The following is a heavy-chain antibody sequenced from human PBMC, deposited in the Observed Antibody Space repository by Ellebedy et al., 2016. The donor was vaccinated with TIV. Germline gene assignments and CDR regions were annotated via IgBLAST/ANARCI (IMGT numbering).Heavy chain of an antibody. J-gene: IGHJ4*02. CDR1: GYSFTTYW. V-gene: IGHV5-51*01. CDR3: ARQVPGEWLNYYFDY. D-gene: IGHD3-3*01. Sequence: GESLKISCKGSGYSFTTYWIGWMRQMPGKGLEWMGIIYPGDSDTRYSPSFEGQVSISVDKSINTAYLQWSSLKASDTAIYYCARQVPGEWLNYYFDYWGQGTLVTVSS. CDR2: IYPGDSDT.